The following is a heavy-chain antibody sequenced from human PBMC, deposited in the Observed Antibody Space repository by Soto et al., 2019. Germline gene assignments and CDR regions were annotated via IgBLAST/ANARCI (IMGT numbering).Heavy chain of an antibody. CDR1: GGSFSGYY. CDR2: INHSGST. J-gene: IGHJ6*03. Sequence: SETLSLTCAVYGGSFSGYYWSWIRQPPGKGLEWIGEINHSGSTNYNPSLKSRVTISVDTSKNQFSLKLSSVTAADTAVYYCARGIAVAAPLRKNFYYYYYYMDVWGKGTTVTVSS. D-gene: IGHD6-19*01. CDR3: ARGIAVAAPLRKNFYYYYYYMDV. V-gene: IGHV4-34*01.